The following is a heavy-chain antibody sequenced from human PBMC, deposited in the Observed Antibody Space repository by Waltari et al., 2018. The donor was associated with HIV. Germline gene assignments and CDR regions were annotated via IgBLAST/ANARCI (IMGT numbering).Heavy chain of an antibody. V-gene: IGHV5-10-1*01. CDR2: IDPRCSDS. CDR1: GYRFTSKW. D-gene: IGHD3-10*01. J-gene: IGHJ4*02. CDR3: ATWKYCGSGRCPENY. Sequence: EVQLVQTGAEVKQPGESLRISCKGSGYRFTSKWISSVRQLTGKGLEWMGTIDPRCSDSNYSPSCRGHVTISADKSISSAYLQWRSRKAADTACYYSATWKYCGSGRCPENYWGRGTLVTVS.